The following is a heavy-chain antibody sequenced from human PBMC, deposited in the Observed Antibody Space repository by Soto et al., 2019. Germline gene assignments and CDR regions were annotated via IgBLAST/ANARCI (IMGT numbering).Heavy chain of an antibody. CDR2: ISYDGSNK. D-gene: IGHD3-22*01. J-gene: IGHJ4*02. Sequence: QVQLVESGGGVVQPGRSLRLSCAASGFTFSSYAMHWVRQAPGKGLEWVAVISYDGSNKYYADSVKGRFTISRDNSKNTLYLQMNSLRAEDTAVYYCASDPSYYYDSSGYYPADYWGQGTLVTVSS. CDR1: GFTFSSYA. V-gene: IGHV3-30-3*01. CDR3: ASDPSYYYDSSGYYPADY.